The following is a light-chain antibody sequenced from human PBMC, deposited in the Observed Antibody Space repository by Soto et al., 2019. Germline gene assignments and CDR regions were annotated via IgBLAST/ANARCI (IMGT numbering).Light chain of an antibody. J-gene: IGLJ3*02. V-gene: IGLV2-14*01. Sequence: QSALTQSASVSGSPGQSITISCTGTSSDVGGYKFVSWYQHHPGKAPKLMIYEVNNRPSGVSNRFSGSKSGNTASLTISGLQPEDEADYYCLSYTSANTRVFGGGTKLTVL. CDR1: SSDVGGYKF. CDR3: LSYTSANTRV. CDR2: EVN.